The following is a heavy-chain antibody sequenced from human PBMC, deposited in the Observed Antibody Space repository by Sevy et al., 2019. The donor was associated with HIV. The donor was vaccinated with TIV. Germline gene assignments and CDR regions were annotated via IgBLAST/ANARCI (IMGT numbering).Heavy chain of an antibody. J-gene: IGHJ6*02. V-gene: IGHV3-53*01. CDR1: AFNVNDIY. CDR3: ARDWGVGNYRAMDV. Sequence: GGSLRLSCAASAFNVNDIYINWVRQAPGKGLEWVSVMYSGGGTYYADSVKGRFTISRDDSKNTLYLQMSSLRVEDAAVYYCARDWGVGNYRAMDVWGPGTTVTVSS. D-gene: IGHD3-16*01. CDR2: MYSGGGT.